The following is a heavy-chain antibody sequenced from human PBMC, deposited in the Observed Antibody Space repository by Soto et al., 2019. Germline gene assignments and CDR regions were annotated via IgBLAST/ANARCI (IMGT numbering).Heavy chain of an antibody. D-gene: IGHD3-22*01. CDR2: IIPIFGTA. CDR1: GGSFSSYA. J-gene: IGHJ4*02. Sequence: GASVKVSCKASGGSFSSYATSWVRQAPGQGLEWMGGIIPIFGTANYAQKFQGRVTITADESTSTAYMELSSLRSEDTAVYYCARTGYYDSSGYSDYWGQGTLVTVSS. CDR3: ARTGYYDSSGYSDY. V-gene: IGHV1-69*13.